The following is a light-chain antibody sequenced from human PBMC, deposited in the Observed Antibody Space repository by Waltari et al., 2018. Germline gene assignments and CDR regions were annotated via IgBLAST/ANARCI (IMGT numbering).Light chain of an antibody. Sequence: QSALAQPRSMSGSPGQSVAISCTGTSSDVGGYTFVSWYQQHPDKAPKLIIFDVNKRPSVFRYRFSGSKSGNTASLTISGLQAEDEAHYYCWSYVGGNTYWVFGGGTKLTVL. V-gene: IGLV2-11*01. CDR2: DVN. CDR3: WSYVGGNTYWV. CDR1: SSDVGGYTF. J-gene: IGLJ3*02.